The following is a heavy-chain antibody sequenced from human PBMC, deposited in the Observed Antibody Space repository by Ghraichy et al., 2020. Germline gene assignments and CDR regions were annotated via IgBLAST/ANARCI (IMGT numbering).Heavy chain of an antibody. V-gene: IGHV4-39*01. CDR2: IYYSGST. Sequence: SQTLSLTCTVSGGSISSSSYYWGWIRQPPGKGLEWIGSIYYSGSTYYNPSLKSRVTISVDTSKNQFSLKLSSVTAADTAVYYCARHQPMYSSGWSPLYYYSGMDVWGQGTTVTVSS. J-gene: IGHJ6*02. CDR1: GGSISSSSYY. D-gene: IGHD6-19*01. CDR3: ARHQPMYSSGWSPLYYYSGMDV.